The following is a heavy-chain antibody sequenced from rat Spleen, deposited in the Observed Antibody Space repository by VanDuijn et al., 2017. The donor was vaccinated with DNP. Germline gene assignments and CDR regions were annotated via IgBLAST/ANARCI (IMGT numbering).Heavy chain of an antibody. Sequence: QVQLRESGPGLVQPSQTLSLACTVSGFSLTNHHVHWIRQPSGKGLEWMGVVWIGGTTHISSIFKSRVSSSRDTSKSQVFLEVNSLQSEDTATYYCARDGQWDYLDYWGQGVMVTVAS. CDR1: GFSLTNHH. CDR3: ARDGQWDYLDY. V-gene: IGHV2-30*01. J-gene: IGHJ2*01. CDR2: VWIGGTT. D-gene: IGHD1-1*01.